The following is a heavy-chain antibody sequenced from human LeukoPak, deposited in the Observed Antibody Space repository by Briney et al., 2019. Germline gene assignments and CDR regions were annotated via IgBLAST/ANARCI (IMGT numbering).Heavy chain of an antibody. CDR1: GGSISSGGYS. V-gene: IGHV4-30-2*01. D-gene: IGHD3-22*01. CDR3: ARDSPSSGDAFDI. CDR2: IYHGGST. Sequence: SQTLSLTCAVSGGSISSGGYSWSWIRQPPGKGLEWIGYIYHGGSTYYNPSLKSRVTISVDRSKNQFSLKLSSVTAADTAVYYCARDSPSSGDAFDIWGQGTMVTVSS. J-gene: IGHJ3*02.